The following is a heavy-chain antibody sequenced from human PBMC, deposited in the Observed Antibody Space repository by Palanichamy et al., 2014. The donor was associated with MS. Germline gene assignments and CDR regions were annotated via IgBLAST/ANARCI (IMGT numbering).Heavy chain of an antibody. CDR3: AGGPMAVAGYIDY. CDR2: IYRNAAT. CDR1: GLTVSSNY. J-gene: IGHJ4*02. Sequence: EVQLEETGGGLIQPGGSLRLTCAASGLTVSSNYMSWVRQAPGKGLEWVSVIYRNAATHYADSVKGRFTISRDNSKNTLYLQMKSLRADDTAVYYCAGGPMAVAGYIDYWGQGTLVTVSS. D-gene: IGHD6-19*01. V-gene: IGHV3-53*02.